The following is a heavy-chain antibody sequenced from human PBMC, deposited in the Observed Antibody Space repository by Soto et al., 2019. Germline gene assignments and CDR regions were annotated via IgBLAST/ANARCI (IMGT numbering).Heavy chain of an antibody. Sequence: EVPLLESGGGLVQPGGSLRLSCAASGFTFSSYAMRWVRQAPVKGLEWVSAISGSGGSTYYADSVKGRFTISRDNSKNTLYLQMNSLRAEDTAVYYCARRGSGSYYDYWRQGTLVTVSS. J-gene: IGHJ4*02. D-gene: IGHD1-26*01. CDR3: ARRGSGSYYDY. V-gene: IGHV3-23*01. CDR2: ISGSGGST. CDR1: GFTFSSYA.